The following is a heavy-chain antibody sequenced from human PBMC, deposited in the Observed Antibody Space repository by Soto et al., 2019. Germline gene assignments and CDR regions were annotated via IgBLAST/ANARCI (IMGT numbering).Heavy chain of an antibody. V-gene: IGHV3-23*01. J-gene: IGHJ4*02. Sequence: GGSLRLSCAASGFKFSNYAMSWVRQAPGKGLEWVSLISATGGGTYYADSVKGQFTISRDNSHNTLYLQVHSLTAEDTAVYYCAKDRRAGGNSAFYFDFWGQGAQVTVSS. D-gene: IGHD3-16*01. CDR1: GFKFSNYA. CDR3: AKDRRAGGNSAFYFDF. CDR2: ISATGGGT.